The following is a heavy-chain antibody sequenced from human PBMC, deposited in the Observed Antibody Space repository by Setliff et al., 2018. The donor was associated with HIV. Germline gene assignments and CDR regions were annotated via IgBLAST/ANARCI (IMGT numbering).Heavy chain of an antibody. D-gene: IGHD6-19*01. CDR2: IYPGDSDT. J-gene: IGHJ3*02. V-gene: IGHV5-51*01. Sequence: PGESLKISCEASGYIFSSHWIGWVRQMPGKGLEWMGIIYPGDSDTRYSPSLQGQVTISADKSITTAYLQWSSLKASDTAMYYCARSLSSGWSPDGFDIWGQETMVTV. CDR1: GYIFSSHW. CDR3: ARSLSSGWSPDGFDI.